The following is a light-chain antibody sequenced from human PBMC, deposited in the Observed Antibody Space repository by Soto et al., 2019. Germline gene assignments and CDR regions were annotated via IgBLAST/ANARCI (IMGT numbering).Light chain of an antibody. J-gene: IGKJ2*01. CDR2: DAP. CDR3: QQRSIWPPT. CDR1: QGVDSY. Sequence: EIVLTQSPATLSLSPGERATLSCRASQGVDSYLAWYQQKRGQAPRLLIYDAPNRATGIPARFSGSGSGTDYTLTISSLEPEDFAVYYCQQRSIWPPTFGQGNKVGIK. V-gene: IGKV3-11*01.